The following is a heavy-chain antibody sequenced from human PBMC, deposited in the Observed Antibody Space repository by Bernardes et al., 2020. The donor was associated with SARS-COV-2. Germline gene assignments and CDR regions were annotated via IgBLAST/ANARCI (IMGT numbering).Heavy chain of an antibody. CDR2: ISAYNGNT. Sequence: ASVKVSCKASGYTFTSYGISWVRQAPGQGLEWMGWISAYNGNTNYAQKPQGRVTMITDTSTSTAYMVLRSLRSDDTAVSYCARDDDFDFWCGYYPGLTFDIWGQGTMVTVSS. V-gene: IGHV1-18*01. J-gene: IGHJ3*02. D-gene: IGHD3-3*01. CDR3: ARDDDFDFWCGYYPGLTFDI. CDR1: GYTFTSYG.